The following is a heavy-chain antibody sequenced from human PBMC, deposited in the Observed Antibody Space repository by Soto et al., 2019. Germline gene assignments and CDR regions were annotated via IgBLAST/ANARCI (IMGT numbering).Heavy chain of an antibody. CDR1: GFTFSSYG. CDR3: AKDTFDGDYSYFDY. V-gene: IGHV3-30*18. Sequence: PGGSLRLSCAASGFTFSSYGMHWVRQAPGKGLEWVAVISYDGSNKYYADSVKGRFTISRDNSKNTLYLQMNSLRAEDTAVYYCAKDTFDGDYSYFDYWGQGTLVTVSS. CDR2: ISYDGSNK. J-gene: IGHJ4*02. D-gene: IGHD4-17*01.